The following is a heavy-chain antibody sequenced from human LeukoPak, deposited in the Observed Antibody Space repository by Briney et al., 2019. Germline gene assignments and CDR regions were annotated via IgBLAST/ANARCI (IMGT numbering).Heavy chain of an antibody. J-gene: IGHJ1*01. V-gene: IGHV1-69*13. D-gene: IGHD4-17*01. CDR3: ARGYGDYHEYFQH. CDR2: IIPIFGTA. CDR1: GGTFISYA. Sequence: GASVKVSCKASGGTFISYAISWVRQAPGQGLEWMGGIIPIFGTANYAQKFQGRVTITADESTSTAYMELSSLRSEDTAVYYCARGYGDYHEYFQHWGQGTLVTVSS.